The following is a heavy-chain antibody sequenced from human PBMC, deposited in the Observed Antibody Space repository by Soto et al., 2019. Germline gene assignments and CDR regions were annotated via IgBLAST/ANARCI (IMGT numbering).Heavy chain of an antibody. Sequence: QVQLVQSGAEVKKPGASVKVSCKASGYTFTSYGISWVRQAPGQGLEWMGWISAYNSNRNYAQKIHGRVTMTTDTPTSTAYMEVRSLRSDDTAVYYCARDLHPAASDYWGQGTLVTVSS. D-gene: IGHD6-13*01. V-gene: IGHV1-18*01. J-gene: IGHJ4*02. CDR2: ISAYNSNR. CDR1: GYTFTSYG. CDR3: ARDLHPAASDY.